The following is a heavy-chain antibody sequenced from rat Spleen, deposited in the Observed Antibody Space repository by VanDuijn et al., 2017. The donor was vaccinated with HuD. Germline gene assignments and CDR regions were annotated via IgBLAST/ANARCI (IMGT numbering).Heavy chain of an antibody. CDR1: GFIFSDHY. CDR2: ITNASGRT. Sequence: EVQLVESGGGLVQPGRSLKLSCAASGFIFSDHYVTWVRQAPTTGLEWVASITNASGRTYYSDFVKGRFTISRDTAQNTQYLQMDSLRSEDTATYFCARRDFSSFIYAFFDYWGQGVMVTVSS. CDR3: ARRDFSSFIYAFFDY. V-gene: IGHV5S13*01. D-gene: IGHD1-2*01. J-gene: IGHJ2*01.